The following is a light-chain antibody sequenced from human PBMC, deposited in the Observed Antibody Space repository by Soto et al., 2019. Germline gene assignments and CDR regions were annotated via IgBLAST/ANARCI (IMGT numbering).Light chain of an antibody. J-gene: IGKJ2*01. CDR2: AAS. Sequence: DIQLNQSPSSLSASVGDRVTITCRASRSVAYFLNWYQHKPGKAPELLIYAASTLESGVPSRFSGSGSATDFPLTITKLQPEDFAPYFCQQSYSVPPTFGRGTKL. V-gene: IGKV1-39*01. CDR1: RSVAYF. CDR3: QQSYSVPPT.